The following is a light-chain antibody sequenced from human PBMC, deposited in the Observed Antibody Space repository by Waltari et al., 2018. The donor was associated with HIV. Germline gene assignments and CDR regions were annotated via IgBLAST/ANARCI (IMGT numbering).Light chain of an antibody. CDR1: QSVGNS. V-gene: IGKV1-39*01. CDR3: QQSSKIPLT. J-gene: IGKJ3*01. CDR2: GAS. Sequence: EIQMTQSPVFLSASVGDRITITCRTSQSVGNSLNWYQQKSGTAPKVLIYGASSLQSGVSSRFSGDGFGTHFTFTINSLQPDDFATYYCQQSSKIPLTFGPGTKVD.